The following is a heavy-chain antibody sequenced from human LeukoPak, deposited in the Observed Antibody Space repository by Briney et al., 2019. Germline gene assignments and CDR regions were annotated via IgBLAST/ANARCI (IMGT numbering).Heavy chain of an antibody. CDR2: ISGEGGST. D-gene: IGHD3-22*01. CDR1: GFTLDDYA. V-gene: IGHV3-43*02. J-gene: IGHJ6*02. Sequence: GGSLRLSCAASGFTLDDYAMHWVRQAPGKGLEWVSLISGEGGSTYYADSVKGRFTIYRDNSKNSVYLQMNSLRTDDTALYYCAKDIPYDDSEVYGMDVWGQGTTVTVSS. CDR3: AKDIPYDDSEVYGMDV.